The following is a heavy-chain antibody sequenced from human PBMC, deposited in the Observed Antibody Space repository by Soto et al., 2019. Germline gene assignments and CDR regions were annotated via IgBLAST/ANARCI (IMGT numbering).Heavy chain of an antibody. Sequence: EVQLVESGGGLVQPGRSLRLSCAASGFTFDDFPMHWVRRVPGKGLEWVSSITWNSNVIGYADSVKGRFTISRDNAKNSLYVQMNSLRAEDTALYYCTRGGADAFCGGGRCYFDYWGQGTLGTVSS. D-gene: IGHD2-15*01. CDR3: TRGGADAFCGGGRCYFDY. CDR2: ITWNSNVI. V-gene: IGHV3-9*01. CDR1: GFTFDDFP. J-gene: IGHJ4*02.